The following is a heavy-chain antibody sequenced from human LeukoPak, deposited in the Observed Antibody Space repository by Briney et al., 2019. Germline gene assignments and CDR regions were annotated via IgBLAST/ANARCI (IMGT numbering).Heavy chain of an antibody. J-gene: IGHJ4*02. Sequence: PGGSLRLSCAASGFSFSTYGMTWVRQAPGKGLEWVSGISGSDGSTYYADSVKGRFIISRDNSKNTLYLQMNSLRAEDTAVYYCTKMATIRDYWGQGTLVTVSS. D-gene: IGHD5-24*01. CDR3: TKMATIRDY. CDR2: ISGSDGST. CDR1: GFSFSTYG. V-gene: IGHV3-23*01.